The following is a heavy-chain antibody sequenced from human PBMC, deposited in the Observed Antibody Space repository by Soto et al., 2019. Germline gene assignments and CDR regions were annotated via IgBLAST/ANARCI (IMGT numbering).Heavy chain of an antibody. Sequence: QLQLQESGSGLVXPSXXXSLTCAVXGXSIXSGGYSWSWIRQPPGKGLEWIGYIYHSGSTYYNPSLKSRVTISVDRSKNQFSLKLSSVTAADTAVXYCARVPSPWGQGTLVTVSS. CDR1: GXSIXSGGYS. J-gene: IGHJ5*02. V-gene: IGHV4-30-2*01. CDR3: ARVPSP. CDR2: IYHSGST.